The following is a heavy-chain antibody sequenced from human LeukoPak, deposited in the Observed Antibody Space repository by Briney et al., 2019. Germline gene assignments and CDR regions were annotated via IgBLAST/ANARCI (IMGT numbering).Heavy chain of an antibody. CDR3: TRDGSYYDFWSGYWGHPWFDP. Sequence: GGSLRLSYTASGFTFGDYAMSWVRRAPGKGLEWAGCIRSKAYGGTTEYAASVKGRFTISRDDSKSIAYLQMNSLKTEDTAVYYCTRDGSYYDFWSGYWGHPWFDPWGQGTLVTVSS. J-gene: IGHJ5*02. CDR1: GFTFGDYA. V-gene: IGHV3-49*04. D-gene: IGHD3-3*01. CDR2: IRSKAYGGTT.